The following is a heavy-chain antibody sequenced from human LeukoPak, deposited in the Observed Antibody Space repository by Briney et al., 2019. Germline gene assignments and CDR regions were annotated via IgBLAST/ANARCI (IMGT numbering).Heavy chain of an antibody. Sequence: GGSLRLSCAASGFSFSNYEMNWVRQTPGKGLEWVSYMSSSGSMTWYADSVKGRFTISRDNAKNSLYLQMNSLRAEDTAVYYCARVTLDNWNLGWTWFDPWGQGTLVTVSS. D-gene: IGHD1-7*01. V-gene: IGHV3-48*03. CDR3: ARVTLDNWNLGWTWFDP. CDR2: MSSSGSMT. CDR1: GFSFSNYE. J-gene: IGHJ5*02.